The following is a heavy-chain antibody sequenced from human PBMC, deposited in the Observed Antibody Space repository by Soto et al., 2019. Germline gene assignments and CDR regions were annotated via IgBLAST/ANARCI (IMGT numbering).Heavy chain of an antibody. D-gene: IGHD3-16*01. J-gene: IGHJ6*02. Sequence: GESLKISCKGSGYSFTSYWIGWVRQMPGKGLEWMGIIYPGDSDTRYSPSFQGQVTISADKSISTAYLQWSSLKASDTAMYYCARGAARPPRTDYDYVWGSYSVPIYYYYYGMDVWGQGTTVIVSS. V-gene: IGHV5-51*01. CDR1: GYSFTSYW. CDR2: IYPGDSDT. CDR3: ARGAARPPRTDYDYVWGSYSVPIYYYYYGMDV.